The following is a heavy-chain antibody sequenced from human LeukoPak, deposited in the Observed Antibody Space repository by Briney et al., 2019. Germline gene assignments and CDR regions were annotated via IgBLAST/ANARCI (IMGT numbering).Heavy chain of an antibody. CDR2: ISGSGGST. D-gene: IGHD1-26*01. CDR3: PKHGGWEPLPDFDY. Sequence: RSGGSLRLSCAASGFTFSSYAMSWVRQAPGKGLEWVSAISGSGGSTYYADSVKGRFTISRDNSKNTLYLQMNSLRAEDTAVYYCPKHGGWEPLPDFDYWGQGTLVTVSS. CDR1: GFTFSSYA. V-gene: IGHV3-23*01. J-gene: IGHJ4*02.